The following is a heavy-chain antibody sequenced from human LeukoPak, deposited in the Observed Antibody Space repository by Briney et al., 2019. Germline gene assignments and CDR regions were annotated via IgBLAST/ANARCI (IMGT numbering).Heavy chain of an antibody. V-gene: IGHV3-7*01. CDR1: GFTFSSNW. J-gene: IGHJ4*02. Sequence: PGGSLRLSCAASGFTFSSNWMGWVRQPPGKGQEWVANIRQDGSDKYYMDSVKGRFTISRDNAKNSLSLQMNSLRVEDTAVYYCARDRDCGDGGCYPHFDYWGQGVRVTVSS. CDR2: IRQDGSDK. D-gene: IGHD2-15*01. CDR3: ARDRDCGDGGCYPHFDY.